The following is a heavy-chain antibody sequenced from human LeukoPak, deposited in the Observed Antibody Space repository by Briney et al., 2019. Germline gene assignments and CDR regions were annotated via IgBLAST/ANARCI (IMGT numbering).Heavy chain of an antibody. CDR1: GFTFADYG. V-gene: IGHV3-20*01. CDR2: MNWNGSST. CDR3: ARVGIAAAGTFDY. J-gene: IGHJ4*02. Sequence: GGSLRLSCAASGFTFADYGMSWVRQAPGKGLEWASGMNWNGSSTSYADSVKGRFTISRDNAKNSLYLQMNSLRAEDTSLYHCARVGIAAAGTFDYWGQGTLVTVSS. D-gene: IGHD6-13*01.